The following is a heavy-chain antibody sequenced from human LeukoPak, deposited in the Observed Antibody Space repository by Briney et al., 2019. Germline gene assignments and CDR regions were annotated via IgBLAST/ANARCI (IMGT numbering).Heavy chain of an antibody. CDR3: ARGPLWQGHYFDH. D-gene: IGHD3-10*01. CDR1: GASISSNY. CDR2: INDSGNT. V-gene: IGHV4-59*01. J-gene: IGHJ4*02. Sequence: SETLSLTCTVSGASISSNYWSWIRQPPGKGLEWIGHINDSGNTIYNPSLKSRVSISKDSSKNQFSLKLSSVTAADTAVYYCARGPLWQGHYFDHWGQGTLVTVSS.